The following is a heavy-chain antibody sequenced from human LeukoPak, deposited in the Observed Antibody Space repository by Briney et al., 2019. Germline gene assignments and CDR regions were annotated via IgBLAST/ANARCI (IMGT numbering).Heavy chain of an antibody. J-gene: IGHJ4*02. CDR1: GFTFSSYG. CDR2: ISYDGSNK. Sequence: GGSLRLSCAASGFTFSSYGMHWVRQAPGKGLEWVAVISYDGSNKYNADSVKGRFTISRDNSKNTLYLQMNSLRAEDTAVYYCARSSGSYYFDYWGQGTLVTVSS. V-gene: IGHV3-30*03. D-gene: IGHD3-10*01. CDR3: ARSSGSYYFDY.